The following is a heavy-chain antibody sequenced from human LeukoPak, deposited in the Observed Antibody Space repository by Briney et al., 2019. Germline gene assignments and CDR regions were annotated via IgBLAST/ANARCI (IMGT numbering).Heavy chain of an antibody. V-gene: IGHV3-53*01. Sequence: GGSLRLSCAASGFTVSSNYMSWVRQAPGKGLEWVSVIYSGGSTYYADSVKGRFTISRDNSKNTLYLQMNSLRAEDTAVYYCARVQMTTVTTRYTFDIRGQGTMVTVSS. D-gene: IGHD4-17*01. J-gene: IGHJ3*02. CDR2: IYSGGST. CDR3: ARVQMTTVTTRYTFDI. CDR1: GFTVSSNY.